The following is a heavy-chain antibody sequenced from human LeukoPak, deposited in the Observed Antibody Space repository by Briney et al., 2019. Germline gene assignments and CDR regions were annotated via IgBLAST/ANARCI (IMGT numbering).Heavy chain of an antibody. V-gene: IGHV3-7*01. CDR2: IKQDGREK. CDR1: GFTFSSHW. Sequence: GGSLSLSCAASGFTFSSHWMSWVRQAAGKGLEWVANIKQDGREKYYVESVKGRFTICRDNAKNSLYLQMNSLRAEDTAVYYCARDIEWFGELALGYYGMDVWGQGTTVTVSS. CDR3: ARDIEWFGELALGYYGMDV. J-gene: IGHJ6*02. D-gene: IGHD3-10*01.